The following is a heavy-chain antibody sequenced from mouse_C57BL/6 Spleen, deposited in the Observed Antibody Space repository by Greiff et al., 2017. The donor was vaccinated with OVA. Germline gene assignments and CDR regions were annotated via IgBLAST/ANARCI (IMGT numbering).Heavy chain of an antibody. D-gene: IGHD2-4*01. J-gene: IGHJ2*01. CDR3: AYDHDGEPFDY. CDR2: INPSSGYT. CDR1: GYTFTSYW. V-gene: IGHV1-7*01. Sequence: QVQLQQSGAELAKPGASVKLSCKASGYTFTSYWMHWVKQRPGQGLEWIGYINPSSGYTKYNQKFKDKATWTADKSSSTAYMQLSSLTYEDSAVYYCAYDHDGEPFDYWGQGTTLTVSS.